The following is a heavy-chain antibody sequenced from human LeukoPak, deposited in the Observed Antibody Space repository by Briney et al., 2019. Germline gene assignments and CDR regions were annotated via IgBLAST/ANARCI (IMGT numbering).Heavy chain of an antibody. CDR3: AKAKKAPQYCTGGNCYYSFDY. CDR2: ISGTGVRA. J-gene: IGHJ4*02. D-gene: IGHD2-15*01. V-gene: IGHV3-23*01. CDR1: GFTFRSYV. Sequence: GGSLRLSCAASGFTFRSYVMTWVRQAPGKGLEWVSAISGTGVRAHYADSVRGRFNISRDNSKSFLHLQMDSLTAEDTAVYYCAKAKKAPQYCTGGNCYYSFDYWGQGTLVTVSS.